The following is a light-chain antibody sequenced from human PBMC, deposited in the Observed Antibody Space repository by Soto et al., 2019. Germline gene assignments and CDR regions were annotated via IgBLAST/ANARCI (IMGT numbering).Light chain of an antibody. CDR3: QHFGGTTFT. CDR2: GAS. V-gene: IGKV3-20*01. CDR1: QSVSSSY. Sequence: EIVLTQSPDPRSXSTGEGAILXXXXSQSVSSSYIAWYQQRPGQTPSLLIYGASTRATGIPDRFSGSGSGTHFTLTISRLEPGDFAVYYCQHFGGTTFTFGQGTRLEN. J-gene: IGKJ5*01.